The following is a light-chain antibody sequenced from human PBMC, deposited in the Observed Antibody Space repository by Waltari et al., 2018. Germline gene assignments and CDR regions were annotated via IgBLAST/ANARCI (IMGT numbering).Light chain of an antibody. J-gene: IGKJ4*01. Sequence: ETVLTPSLATLSLSQGEIATLSCRASQSVSSYLAWYQQKPGQAPRLLIYDASNRATGIPARFSGSGSGTDFTLTISSLEPEDFAVYYCQQRSNWPSFGGGTKVEIK. CDR2: DAS. V-gene: IGKV3-11*01. CDR1: QSVSSY. CDR3: QQRSNWPS.